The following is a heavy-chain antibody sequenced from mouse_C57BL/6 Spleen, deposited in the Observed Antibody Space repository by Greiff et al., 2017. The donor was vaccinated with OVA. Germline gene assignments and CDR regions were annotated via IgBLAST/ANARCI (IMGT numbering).Heavy chain of an antibody. J-gene: IGHJ2*01. Sequence: EVQGVESGPGMVKPSQSLSLTCTVTGYSITSGYDWHWIRHFPGNKLEWMGYISYSGSTNYNPSLKSRISITHDTSKNHFFLKLNSVTTEDTATYYCARGGYGSRYYFDYWGQGTTLTVSS. V-gene: IGHV3-1*01. D-gene: IGHD1-1*01. CDR2: ISYSGST. CDR3: ARGGYGSRYYFDY. CDR1: GYSITSGYD.